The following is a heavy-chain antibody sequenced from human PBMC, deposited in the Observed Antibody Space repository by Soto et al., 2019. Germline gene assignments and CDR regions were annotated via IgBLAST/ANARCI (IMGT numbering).Heavy chain of an antibody. D-gene: IGHD2-8*02. J-gene: IGHJ6*02. Sequence: EESLKISCKGSGYIFTSYWIGWVRQMPGKGLEWMGIIYPGDSDTRYSPSFQGQVTISADKSISTAYLQWSSLKASDTAMYYCERLLYVVYARHYGMDVCGQRNTVTVS. CDR3: ERLLYVVYARHYGMDV. V-gene: IGHV5-51*01. CDR2: IYPGDSDT. CDR1: GYIFTSYW.